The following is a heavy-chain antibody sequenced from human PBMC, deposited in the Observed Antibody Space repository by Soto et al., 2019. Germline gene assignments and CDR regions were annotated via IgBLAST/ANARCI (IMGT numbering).Heavy chain of an antibody. CDR2: INSDSTTT. CDR1: GFPFSTYA. CDR3: ARDLSH. J-gene: IGHJ4*02. Sequence: DVHLVESGGGLVQPGGSLRLSCAVSGFPFSTYAMHWVRQAPGKGLEWISYINSDSTTTFHADSVKGRFTVSRDNAKNSLYLQMSSLRHEDKAVYYCARDLSHWGQGTLVTVSS. V-gene: IGHV3-48*02.